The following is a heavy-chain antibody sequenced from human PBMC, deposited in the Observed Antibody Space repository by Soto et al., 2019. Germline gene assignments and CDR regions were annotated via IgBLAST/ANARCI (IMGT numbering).Heavy chain of an antibody. Sequence: ASVKVSCKASGGTFSSYAISWVRQAPGQGLEWMGGIITIFGTANYAQKFQGRVTITADESTSTAYMELSSLRSEDTAVYYCARYGSSDNYYYYGMDVWGQGTTVTVSS. J-gene: IGHJ6*02. CDR3: ARYGSSDNYYYYGMDV. D-gene: IGHD6-6*01. CDR1: GGTFSSYA. V-gene: IGHV1-69*13. CDR2: IITIFGTA.